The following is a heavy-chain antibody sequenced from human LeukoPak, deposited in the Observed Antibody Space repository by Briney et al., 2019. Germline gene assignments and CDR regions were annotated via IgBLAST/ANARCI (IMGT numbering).Heavy chain of an antibody. CDR3: TRDRGVASGSYYY. Sequence: GGSLRLSCTASGFTFGDYAMSWVRQAPGKGLEWVGFIRGKAYGGTTEYAASVKGRFTISRDDSKSIAYLQMNSLKIEDTAVYYCTRDRGVASGSYYYWGQGTLVTVSS. J-gene: IGHJ4*02. D-gene: IGHD1-26*01. CDR1: GFTFGDYA. V-gene: IGHV3-49*04. CDR2: IRGKAYGGTT.